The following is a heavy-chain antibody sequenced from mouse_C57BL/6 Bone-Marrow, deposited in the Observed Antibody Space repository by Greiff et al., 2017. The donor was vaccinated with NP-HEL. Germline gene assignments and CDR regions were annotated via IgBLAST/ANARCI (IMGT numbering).Heavy chain of an antibody. CDR2: IDPEDGET. J-gene: IGHJ1*03. CDR1: GFNIKDYY. Sequence: EVQLQQSGAELVKPGASVKLSCTASGFNIKDYYMPWVKQRTEQGLEWIGRIDPEDGETKYAPKFQGKATITADTSSNTAYLQLSSLTSEDTAVYYCARPYYYGSYWYFDVWGTGTTVTVSS. V-gene: IGHV14-2*01. D-gene: IGHD1-1*01. CDR3: ARPYYYGSYWYFDV.